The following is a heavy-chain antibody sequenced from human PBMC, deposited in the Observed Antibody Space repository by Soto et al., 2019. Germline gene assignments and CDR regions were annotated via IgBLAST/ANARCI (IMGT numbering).Heavy chain of an antibody. D-gene: IGHD6-13*01. V-gene: IGHV5-51*01. CDR3: ARHYSRSWYYYYYGMDA. CDR2: IYPGDSDT. J-gene: IGHJ6*02. CDR1: GYSFTSYC. Sequence: GEALKIYCKGSGYSFTSYCIGWVRQMPGKGLEWMGIIYPGDSDTRYRPSFQGQVTVSADKSISTAYLQWSSLKASDTAMYYCARHYSRSWYYYYYGMDAWGQEAAVTVCS.